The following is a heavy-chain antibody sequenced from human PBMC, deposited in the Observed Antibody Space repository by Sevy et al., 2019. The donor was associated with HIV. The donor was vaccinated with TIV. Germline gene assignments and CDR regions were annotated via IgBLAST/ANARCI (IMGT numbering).Heavy chain of an antibody. J-gene: IGHJ3*02. CDR3: ARVQSRITMVRGAPSGNAFDI. Sequence: SETLSLTCAVYGGSFSGYYWSWIRQPPGKGLEWIGEINHSGSTKYNPSLKSRVTISVDTSKNQFSLKLSSVTAADTAVDYCARVQSRITMVRGAPSGNAFDIWGQGTMVTVSS. V-gene: IGHV4-34*01. CDR2: INHSGST. CDR1: GGSFSGYY. D-gene: IGHD3-10*01.